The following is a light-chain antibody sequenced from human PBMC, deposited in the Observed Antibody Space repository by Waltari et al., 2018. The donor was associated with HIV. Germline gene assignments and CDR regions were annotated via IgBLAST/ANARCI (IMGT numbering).Light chain of an antibody. Sequence: EIVLTQSPATLSLSPGERATLSCRASQNVSSYLAWYQQKPGQDPRLLIYDASNRATGIPARFSGSGSGTDFTLTISSLEPEDFAVYYCQQRSNWPPLTFGGGTKVEIK. J-gene: IGKJ4*01. CDR3: QQRSNWPPLT. CDR2: DAS. V-gene: IGKV3-11*01. CDR1: QNVSSY.